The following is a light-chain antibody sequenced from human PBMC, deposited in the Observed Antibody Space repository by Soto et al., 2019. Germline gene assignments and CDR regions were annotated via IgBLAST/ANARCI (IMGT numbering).Light chain of an antibody. CDR2: GAS. CDR1: QSISNR. CDR3: QQYSDWPWT. V-gene: IGKV3-15*01. J-gene: IGKJ1*01. Sequence: EIMMTQSPGTLSVSPGERATLSCRASQSISNRLAWYQQKPGQTPRLLIYGASTRATDIPTRFSGGGSGTEFTLTISSLQSDDLSVYYCQQYSDWPWTFGKGTKVELK.